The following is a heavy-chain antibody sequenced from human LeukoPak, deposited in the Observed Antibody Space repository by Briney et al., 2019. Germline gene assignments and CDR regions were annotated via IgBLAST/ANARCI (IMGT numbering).Heavy chain of an antibody. CDR1: GYTVTSYY. J-gene: IGHJ6*02. D-gene: IGHD2-2*01. CDR3: ARGYCSSTSCYMDV. Sequence: ASVKVSCKASGYTVTSYYMHWVRQAPGQGLEWMGILNPSGGSSSYAQKFQGRATLTRATSTSTVYMELSSLRSEDTAVYYCARGYCSSTSCYMDVWGQGTTVT. V-gene: IGHV1-46*01. CDR2: LNPSGGSS.